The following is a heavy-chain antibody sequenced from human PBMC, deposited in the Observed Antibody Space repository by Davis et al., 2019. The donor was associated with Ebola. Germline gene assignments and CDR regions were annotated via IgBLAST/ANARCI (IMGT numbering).Heavy chain of an antibody. Sequence: SVKVSCKASGGTFGSYAISWVRQAPGHGLEWMGGIIPRLATANYAQRFQGKVTITADESRSTAYMELSSLRSEDTAVYYCARDRYSDGSGYFFEQSHWGQGTLVTVSS. J-gene: IGHJ4*02. D-gene: IGHD3-22*01. V-gene: IGHV1-69*13. CDR3: ARDRYSDGSGYFFEQSH. CDR1: GGTFGSYA. CDR2: IIPRLATA.